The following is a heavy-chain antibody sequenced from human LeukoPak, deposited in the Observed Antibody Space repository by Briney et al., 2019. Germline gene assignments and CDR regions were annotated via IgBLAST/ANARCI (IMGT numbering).Heavy chain of an antibody. D-gene: IGHD2-2*01. CDR2: ISGSGGST. Sequence: PGGSLRLSCAASGFTFSSYAMSWVRQAPGKGLEWVSAISGSGGSTYYADSVKGRFTISRDNAKNTLYLQMNSLRAEDTAVYYCARSDIVVVPAAGGHYYYYYGMDVWGKGTTVTVSS. CDR3: ARSDIVVVPAAGGHYYYYYGMDV. CDR1: GFTFSSYA. J-gene: IGHJ6*04. V-gene: IGHV3-23*01.